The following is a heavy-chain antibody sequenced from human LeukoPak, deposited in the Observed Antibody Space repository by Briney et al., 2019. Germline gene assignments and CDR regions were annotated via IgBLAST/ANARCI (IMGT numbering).Heavy chain of an antibody. Sequence: SETLSLTCAVYGGSFSGYCWSWIRQPPGKGLEWIGEINHSGSTNYNPSLKSRVTISVDTSKNQFSLKLSSVTAADTAVYYCARAARYNWNYYNWFDPWGQGTLVTVSS. D-gene: IGHD1-7*01. V-gene: IGHV4-34*01. J-gene: IGHJ5*02. CDR1: GGSFSGYC. CDR3: ARAARYNWNYYNWFDP. CDR2: INHSGST.